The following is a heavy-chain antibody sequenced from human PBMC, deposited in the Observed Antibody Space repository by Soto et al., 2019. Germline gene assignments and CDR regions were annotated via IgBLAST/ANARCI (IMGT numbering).Heavy chain of an antibody. Sequence: QVQLQESGPGLVKSSQTLSLTCTVSGGSISSDGNYWSWIRQHPGKGLEWIGYIYYSGSTNYNPSLTSRVTISVDTSKHQFSLKLNSVTAADTAVYYCARARMVRGIIYYDGMDVWGQGTTVTVSS. CDR3: ARARMVRGIIYYDGMDV. CDR2: IYYSGST. V-gene: IGHV4-31*03. J-gene: IGHJ6*02. D-gene: IGHD3-10*01. CDR1: GGSISSDGNY.